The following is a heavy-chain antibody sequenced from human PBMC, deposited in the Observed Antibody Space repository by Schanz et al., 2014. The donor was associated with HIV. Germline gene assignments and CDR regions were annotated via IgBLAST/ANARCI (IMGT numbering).Heavy chain of an antibody. J-gene: IGHJ6*02. CDR1: GFTFSNYA. D-gene: IGHD2-8*01. V-gene: IGHV3-30-3*01. Sequence: QVQLVESGGRVVQPGRSLRLSCAVSGFTFSNYAMHWVRQAPGKGLEWVAVISYDGSNQYYADSVRGRFSISRDTSKETLSLQMNSLRAEDTAVYYCALVGVWYYYGMDVWGHGTTVTVSS. CDR3: ALVGVWYYYGMDV. CDR2: ISYDGSNQ.